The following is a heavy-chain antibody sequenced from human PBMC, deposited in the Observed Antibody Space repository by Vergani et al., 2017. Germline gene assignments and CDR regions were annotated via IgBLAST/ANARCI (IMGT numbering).Heavy chain of an antibody. Sequence: QVQLVESGGGVVQPGRSLRLSCAASGFTFSSYGLHWVRQAPGKGFEWVAVMGYDGSNKYYADSVKGRFTISRDSSKNTLSLQMNGLRAEDTAVYYCARGAGYCSSTSCPPSLRHYYYYIDGWGKGSTVTVCS. J-gene: IGHJ6*03. CDR1: GFTFSSYG. V-gene: IGHV3-33*01. CDR2: MGYDGSNK. D-gene: IGHD2-2*01. CDR3: ARGAGYCSSTSCPPSLRHYYYYIDG.